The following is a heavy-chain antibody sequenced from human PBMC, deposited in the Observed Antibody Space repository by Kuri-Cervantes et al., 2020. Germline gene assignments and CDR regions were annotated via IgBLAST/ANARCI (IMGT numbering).Heavy chain of an antibody. D-gene: IGHD5-18*01. CDR2: ISWNSGSI. J-gene: IGHJ6*02. Sequence: SLKISCAASGFTFDDYAMHWVRQAPGKGLEWVSGISWNSGSIGYADSVKGRFTISRDNAKNSLYLQMNSLRAEDMALYYCARGYSYGYYYYGMDVWGQGTTVTVSS. CDR1: GFTFDDYA. CDR3: ARGYSYGYYYYGMDV. V-gene: IGHV3-9*03.